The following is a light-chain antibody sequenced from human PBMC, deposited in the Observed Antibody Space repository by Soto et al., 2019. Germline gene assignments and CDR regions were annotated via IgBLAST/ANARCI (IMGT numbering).Light chain of an antibody. CDR3: QQYKTHSGT. J-gene: IGKJ1*01. V-gene: IGKV1-5*01. CDR2: DGS. Sequence: IQITHSPSTLSASVGDRVTITCRASQSISDYLAWYQQKPGKAPKLLIYDGSDLQSGVPSRFSGSGSGTEFTLTVSSLQPDDFATYYCQQYKTHSGTFGQGTKVDIK. CDR1: QSISDY.